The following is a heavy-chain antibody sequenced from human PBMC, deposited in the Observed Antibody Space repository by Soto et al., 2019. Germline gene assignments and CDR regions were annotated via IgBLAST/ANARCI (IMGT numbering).Heavy chain of an antibody. CDR3: AKGSRYYYYYMDV. V-gene: IGHV3-23*01. J-gene: IGHJ6*03. CDR1: GFTFSSYA. CDR2: ISGSGGST. Sequence: EVQLLESGGGLVQPGGSLRLSCAASGFTFSSYAMSWVRQAPGKGLEWVSAISGSGGSTYYADSVKGRFTISRDNSKNTLDLQMNSLRAEDTAVYYCAKGSRYYYYYMDVWGKGTTVTVSS.